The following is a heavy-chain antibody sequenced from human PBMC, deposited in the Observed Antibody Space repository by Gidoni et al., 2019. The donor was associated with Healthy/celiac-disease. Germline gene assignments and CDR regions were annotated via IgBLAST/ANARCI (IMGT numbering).Heavy chain of an antibody. V-gene: IGHV3-21*01. Sequence: EVQLVETGGGLVKPGGSLRLSCAASEFTFSTYNMNCVRQAPGKGLEWVSSMSGSSSYIYYADSVKGRFTISRDNAKSSLYLQMNSLGAEDTAVYYCARDRREVVRGNFDYWGQGTLVTVSS. CDR3: ARDRREVVRGNFDY. CDR2: MSGSSSYI. D-gene: IGHD3-10*01. J-gene: IGHJ4*02. CDR1: EFTFSTYN.